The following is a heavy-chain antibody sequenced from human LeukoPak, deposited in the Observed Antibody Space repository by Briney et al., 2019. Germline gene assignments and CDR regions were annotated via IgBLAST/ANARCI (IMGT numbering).Heavy chain of an antibody. J-gene: IGHJ4*02. D-gene: IGHD5-12*01. CDR1: GGSISSYY. V-gene: IGHV4-59*01. CDR2: IYYSGST. Sequence: PSETLSLTCTVSGGSISSYYWSWIRQPPGKGLEWIGYIYYSGSTNYNPSLKSRVTISVDTSKNQFSLKRSSVTAADTAVYYCARDRSGYSGYNYFDYWGQGTLVTVSS. CDR3: ARDRSGYSGYNYFDY.